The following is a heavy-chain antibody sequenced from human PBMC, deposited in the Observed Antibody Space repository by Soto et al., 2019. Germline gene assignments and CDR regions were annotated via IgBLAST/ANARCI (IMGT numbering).Heavy chain of an antibody. V-gene: IGHV3-15*01. D-gene: IGHD2-21*02. Sequence: KPGGSLRLSCAASGFTFSDAWMSWVRQAPGKGLEWVGRIKSKTDGGTTDYAAPVKGRFTISRDDSKNTLYLQMNSLKPEDTAVYYCTALYCGGDCYSGWTDYWGQGTLVTVS. CDR1: GFTFSDAW. J-gene: IGHJ4*02. CDR2: IKSKTDGGTT. CDR3: TALYCGGDCYSGWTDY.